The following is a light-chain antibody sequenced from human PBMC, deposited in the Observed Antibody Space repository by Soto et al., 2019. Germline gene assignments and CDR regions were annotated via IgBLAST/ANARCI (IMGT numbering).Light chain of an antibody. CDR3: QQWT. V-gene: IGKV1-5*01. CDR2: DGS. J-gene: IGKJ1*01. CDR1: QSISSW. Sequence: DIQMTQSPSTLSASVGDRVTITCRASQSISSWLAWYQQKPGTAPKVLIYDGSTLERGVPSRFSGSVSGTEFTLAISSLQPDDFATYYCQQWTFGQGTRVEIK.